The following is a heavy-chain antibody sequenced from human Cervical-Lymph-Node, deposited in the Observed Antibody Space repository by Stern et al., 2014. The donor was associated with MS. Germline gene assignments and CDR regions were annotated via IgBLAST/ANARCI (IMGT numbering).Heavy chain of an antibody. V-gene: IGHV4-39*01. CDR1: GGSISSSSYY. CDR2: IYYSGST. J-gene: IGHJ4*02. D-gene: IGHD3-3*01. CDR3: ASQRVVTLYYFDY. Sequence: QLQLQESGPGLVKPSETLSLTCTVSGGSISSSSYYWGWIRQPPGKGLEWIGSIYYSGSTYYNPSLKSRVTISVNPSKTHFPRKLSSVTAADTAVYYCASQRVVTLYYFDYWGQGTLVTVSS.